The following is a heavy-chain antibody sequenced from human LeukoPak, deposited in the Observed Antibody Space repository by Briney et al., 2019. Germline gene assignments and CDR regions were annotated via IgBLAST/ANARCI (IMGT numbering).Heavy chain of an antibody. CDR2: INHSGST. D-gene: IGHD2-15*01. J-gene: IGHJ4*02. Sequence: SETLSLTCAVYGGSFSGYYWSWIRQPPGNGLEWIGEINHSGSTNYNPSLKSRVTISVDTSKNQFSLKLSSVTAADTAVYYCARVRSDIVVSDWGQGTLVTVSS. V-gene: IGHV4-34*01. CDR1: GGSFSGYY. CDR3: ARVRSDIVVSD.